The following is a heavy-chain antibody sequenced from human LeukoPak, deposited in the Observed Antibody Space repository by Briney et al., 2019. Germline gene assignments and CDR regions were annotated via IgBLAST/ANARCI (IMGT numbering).Heavy chain of an antibody. CDR1: GFSVSSNY. CDR3: ARAGIDY. Sequence: GGSLRLSCAASGFSVSSNYMSWVRQAPGKGLEWVSYISSSGSTKYYADSVKGRFTISRDNAKNSLYLQMNSLRAEDTAVYYCARAGIDYWGQGTLVTVSS. D-gene: IGHD1-26*01. J-gene: IGHJ4*02. CDR2: ISSSGSTK. V-gene: IGHV3-11*04.